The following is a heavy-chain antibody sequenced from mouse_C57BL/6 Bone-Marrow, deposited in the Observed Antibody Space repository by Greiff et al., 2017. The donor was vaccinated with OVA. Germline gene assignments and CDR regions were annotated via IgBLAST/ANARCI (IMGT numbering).Heavy chain of an antibody. CDR2: IHPNSGST. CDR1: GYTFTSYW. V-gene: IGHV1-64*01. D-gene: IGHD2-3*01. CDR3: ARSRWLQYYAMDY. Sequence: QVQLKQPGAELVKPGASVKLSCKASGYTFTSYWMHWVKQRPGQGLEWIGMIHPNSGSTNYNEKFKSKATLTVDKSSSTAYMQLSSLTSEDSAVYDCARSRWLQYYAMDYWGQGTSVTVSS. J-gene: IGHJ4*01.